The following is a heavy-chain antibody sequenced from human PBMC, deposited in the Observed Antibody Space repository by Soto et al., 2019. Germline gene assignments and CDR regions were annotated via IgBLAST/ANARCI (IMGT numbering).Heavy chain of an antibody. V-gene: IGHV4-59*01. CDR1: GGSISSYY. D-gene: IGHD3-10*01. J-gene: IGHJ3*01. CDR3: ARVWGGALDF. CDR2: IYYSRST. Sequence: SETLSLTCTVSGGSISSYYWSWIRQPPGKGLEWIGYIYYSRSTNYNPSLKSRVTISVDTSKNQFSLKLSSVTAADTAVYYCARVWGGALDFWGQGTMVTVSS.